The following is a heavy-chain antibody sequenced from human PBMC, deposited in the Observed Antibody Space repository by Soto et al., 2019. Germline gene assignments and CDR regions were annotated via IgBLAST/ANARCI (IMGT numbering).Heavy chain of an antibody. D-gene: IGHD3-10*01. CDR1: GGTFSSYA. J-gene: IGHJ4*02. CDR2: IIPIFGTA. Sequence: VASVKVSCKASGGTFSSYAISWVRQAPGQGLEWMGGIIPIFGTANYAQKFQGRVTITADESTSTAYMELSSLRSEDTAVYYCASSVAIRRPGNFDYWGQGTLVTVSS. V-gene: IGHV1-69*13. CDR3: ASSVAIRRPGNFDY.